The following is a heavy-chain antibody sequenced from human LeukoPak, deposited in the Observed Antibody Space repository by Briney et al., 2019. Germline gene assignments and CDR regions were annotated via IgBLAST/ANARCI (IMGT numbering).Heavy chain of an antibody. CDR3: AKARQVYSSGWYYDY. Sequence: GESLRLSCAASGFTFRSYSMNWVRQAPGKGLEWVSYITSSSSTIYYADSVKGRFTISRDNAKNSLYLQMNSLRAEDTALYYCAKARQVYSSGWYYDYWGQGTLVTVSS. D-gene: IGHD6-19*01. CDR1: GFTFRSYS. V-gene: IGHV3-48*04. CDR2: ITSSSSTI. J-gene: IGHJ4*02.